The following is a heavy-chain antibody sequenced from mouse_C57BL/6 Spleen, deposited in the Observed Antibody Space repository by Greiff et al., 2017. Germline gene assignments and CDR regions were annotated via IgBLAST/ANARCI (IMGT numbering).Heavy chain of an antibody. CDR1: GYTFTSYW. CDR3: ARRLYYYGSSPFDC. D-gene: IGHD1-1*01. Sequence: QVQLQQPGAELVKPGASAKLSCKASGYTFTSYWMQWVKQRPGQGLEWIGEIDPSDSYTNYNQKFKGKATLTVDTSSSTAYMQLSSLTSEDSAVYYCARRLYYYGSSPFDCWGQGTTLTVSS. V-gene: IGHV1-50*01. J-gene: IGHJ2*01. CDR2: IDPSDSYT.